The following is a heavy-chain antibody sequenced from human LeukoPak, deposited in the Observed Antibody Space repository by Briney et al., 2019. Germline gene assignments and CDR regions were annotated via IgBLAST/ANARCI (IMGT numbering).Heavy chain of an antibody. V-gene: IGHV3-30*04. CDR3: ARDRRGYSYGYEFDY. CDR1: GFTFSSYA. CDR2: ISYDGSNK. Sequence: PGGSLRLSCAASGFTFSSYAMHWVRQAPGKGLEWVAVISYDGSNKYYADSVKGRFTISRDNSKNTLYPQMNSLRAEDTAVYYCARDRRGYSYGYEFDYWGQGTLVTVSS. J-gene: IGHJ4*02. D-gene: IGHD5-18*01.